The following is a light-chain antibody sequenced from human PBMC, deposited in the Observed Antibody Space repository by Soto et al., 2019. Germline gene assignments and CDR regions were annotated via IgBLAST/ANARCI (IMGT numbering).Light chain of an antibody. V-gene: IGLV2-8*01. Sequence: QSVLTQPPSASGSPGQSVAISCTGTSSDVGGYNYVSWYQQHPGKAPKLMIYEVNKRPSGVPDRFSGSKSGNTASLTVSGLQAEDEADFYCSSYAGSDTDYVFGTGTKVTVL. CDR2: EVN. J-gene: IGLJ1*01. CDR3: SSYAGSDTDYV. CDR1: SSDVGGYNY.